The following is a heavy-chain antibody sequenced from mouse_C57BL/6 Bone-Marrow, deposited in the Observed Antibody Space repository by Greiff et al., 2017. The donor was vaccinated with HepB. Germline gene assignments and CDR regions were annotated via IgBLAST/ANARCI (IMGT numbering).Heavy chain of an antibody. V-gene: IGHV1-69*01. Sequence: QVQLQQPGAELVMPGASVKLSCKASGYTFTSYWMHWVKQRPGQGLEWIGEIDPSDSYTNYNQKFKGKSTLTVEKSSSTAYMQLSSLTSEDSAVYYCARKRMGLRPYFDYWGQGTTLTVSS. CDR1: GYTFTSYW. CDR2: IDPSDSYT. D-gene: IGHD2-4*01. J-gene: IGHJ2*01. CDR3: ARKRMGLRPYFDY.